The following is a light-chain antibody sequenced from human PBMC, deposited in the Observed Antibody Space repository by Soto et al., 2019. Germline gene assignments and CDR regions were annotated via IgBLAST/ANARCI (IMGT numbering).Light chain of an antibody. CDR1: SSNIGAGYD. J-gene: IGLJ1*01. CDR3: QSYDSRLSDYV. V-gene: IGLV1-40*01. Sequence: QSALTRPPSVSGAPGQRVTISCTGSSSNIGAGYDVHWYQQLPGTAPRLLINANTNRPSGVPDRFSGSKSGTSASLAISGLQAEDEGDYFCQSYDSRLSDYVFGTGTKVTVL. CDR2: ANT.